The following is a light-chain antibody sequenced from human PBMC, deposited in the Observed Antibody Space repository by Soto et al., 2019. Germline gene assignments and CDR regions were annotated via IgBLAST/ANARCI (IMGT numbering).Light chain of an antibody. CDR2: DVT. CDR1: NSDVGAYNY. Sequence: QSALTQPRSVSGSPGQSVTISCTGTNSDVGAYNYVSWYQQHPGKAPKLMIYDVTKRPSGVPDRFSGSKSGNTASLTISGLQAEDEADYYCCSYAGSYTLLFGGGTKLT. J-gene: IGLJ3*02. V-gene: IGLV2-11*01. CDR3: CSYAGSYTLL.